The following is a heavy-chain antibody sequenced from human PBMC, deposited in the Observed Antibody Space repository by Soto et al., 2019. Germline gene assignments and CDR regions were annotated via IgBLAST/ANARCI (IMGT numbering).Heavy chain of an antibody. CDR2: ISGSGGST. D-gene: IGHD4-17*01. CDR3: AKDHDYGDPHVMYAFDI. J-gene: IGHJ3*02. CDR1: GFTFSSYA. Sequence: GGSLRLSCAASGFTFSSYAMSWVRQAPGKGLEWVSAISGSGGSTYYADSVKGRFTISRDNSKNTLYLQMNSLRAEDTAVYYCAKDHDYGDPHVMYAFDIWGQGTMVTVSS. V-gene: IGHV3-23*01.